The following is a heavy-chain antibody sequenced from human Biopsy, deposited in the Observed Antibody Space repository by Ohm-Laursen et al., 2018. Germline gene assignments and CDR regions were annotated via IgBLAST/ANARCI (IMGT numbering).Heavy chain of an antibody. CDR1: GDTFTTSA. D-gene: IGHD3/OR15-3a*01. CDR3: ASGGIGGIGLDV. J-gene: IGHJ4*02. V-gene: IGHV1-69*04. Sequence: SVKVSCKASGDTFTTSAISWVRQVPGQGLDWMGRIIPILGTVDYGQNFQGRVTIRADTSTTFLELTSLRYDDTAVYYCASGGIGGIGLDVWGQGTLVTVSS. CDR2: IIPILGTV.